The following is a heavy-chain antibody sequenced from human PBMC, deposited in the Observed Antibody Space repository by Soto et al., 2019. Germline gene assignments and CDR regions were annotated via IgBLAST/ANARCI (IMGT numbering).Heavy chain of an antibody. CDR2: MWSEGGNK. J-gene: IGHJ4*02. D-gene: IGHD3-22*01. Sequence: PGGSLRLSCAASGFTFSSYGMHWVRQAPGKGLEWVAVMWSEGGNKHYADSVKGRFTISRDNSKNTLYLQMNSLRAEDTALYYCARDPPDDSSGYFSLDYWGQGTLVTVSS. CDR1: GFTFSSYG. CDR3: ARDPPDDSSGYFSLDY. V-gene: IGHV3-33*01.